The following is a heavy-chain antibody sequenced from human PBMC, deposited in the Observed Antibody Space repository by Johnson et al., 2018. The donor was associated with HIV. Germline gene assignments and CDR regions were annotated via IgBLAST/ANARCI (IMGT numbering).Heavy chain of an antibody. CDR2: IKQDGSEK. J-gene: IGHJ3*02. CDR3: ARANDLSAFDI. V-gene: IGHV3-7*01. D-gene: IGHD1-1*01. CDR1: GFSVSNTY. Sequence: GVSLTLSCGASGFSVSNTYMNWVRQAPGKGLEWVANIKQDGSEKYYVDSVKGRFTISRDNAKNSLYLQMNSLRAGDTAVYYCARANDLSAFDIWGQGTMVTVSS.